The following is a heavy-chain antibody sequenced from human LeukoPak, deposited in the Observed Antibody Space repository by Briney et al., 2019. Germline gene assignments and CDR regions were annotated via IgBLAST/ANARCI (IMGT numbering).Heavy chain of an antibody. J-gene: IGHJ6*03. Sequence: GGSLRLSCAASGFSVSDNGMSWVRQAPGKGLEWVSGIVGGDGGTYYADSVKGHFIISRDNSKNTLYVQMNSLRAEDTAVYYCARGALYYMDVWGKGTTVTISS. CDR1: GFSVSDNG. V-gene: IGHV3-23*01. CDR2: IVGGDGGT. CDR3: ARGALYYMDV.